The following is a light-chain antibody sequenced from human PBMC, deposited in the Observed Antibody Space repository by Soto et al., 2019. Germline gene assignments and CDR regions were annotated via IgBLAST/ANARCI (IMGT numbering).Light chain of an antibody. CDR1: SSNIGSYNL. J-gene: IGLJ2*01. CDR2: EVS. Sequence: QSALTQPASVSGSPEQSITISCTGTSSNIGSYNLVSWYQHHPGKAPKLLVFEVSKRPSGISNRFSGSKSGNTASLTISGLQAEDEADYYCCSYAGSNSYAVFGGGTKLTVL. V-gene: IGLV2-23*02. CDR3: CSYAGSNSYAV.